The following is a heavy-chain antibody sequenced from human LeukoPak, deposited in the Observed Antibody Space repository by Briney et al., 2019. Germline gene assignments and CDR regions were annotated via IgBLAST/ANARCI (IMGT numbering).Heavy chain of an antibody. CDR1: GGSFSGYY. D-gene: IGHD6-19*01. CDR3: ARGLAKHWLVPV. Sequence: SETLSLTCAVYGGSFSGYYWSWIRQPPGKGLEWIGEINHSGSTNYNPSLKSRVTISVDTSKNQFSLKLSSVTAADTAVYYCARGLAKHWLVPVWGQGTLVTVSS. J-gene: IGHJ4*02. V-gene: IGHV4-34*01. CDR2: INHSGST.